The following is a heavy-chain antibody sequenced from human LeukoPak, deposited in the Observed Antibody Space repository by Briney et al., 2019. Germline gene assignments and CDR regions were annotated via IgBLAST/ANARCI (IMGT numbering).Heavy chain of an antibody. V-gene: IGHV4-59*11. J-gene: IGHJ3*01. Sequence: LETLSLTCTVSGRSLSGHYWSWIRQAPGKSLEWIGYVSYTGRTKYNPSLQSRVAISIDTSKSQFSLKLTSVTSADTAVYSCARLLDNDISGDPDTFDVWGQGTTVIVSS. CDR2: VSYTGRT. CDR3: ARLLDNDISGDPDTFDV. D-gene: IGHD3-22*01. CDR1: GRSLSGHY.